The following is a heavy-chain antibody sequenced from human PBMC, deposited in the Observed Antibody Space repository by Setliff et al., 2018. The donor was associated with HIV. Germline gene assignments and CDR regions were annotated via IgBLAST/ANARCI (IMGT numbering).Heavy chain of an antibody. CDR3: ARVEGATPGAFDI. V-gene: IGHV4-39*07. D-gene: IGHD1-26*01. CDR2: IYYSGST. Sequence: KASETLSLTCTVSGGSISSSSYYWGWIRQPPGKGLEWIGSIYYSGSTYYNPSLKSRVTISVDTSKNQFSLKLSSVTAADTAVYYCARVEGATPGAFDIWGQGTMVTVSS. J-gene: IGHJ3*02. CDR1: GGSISSSSYY.